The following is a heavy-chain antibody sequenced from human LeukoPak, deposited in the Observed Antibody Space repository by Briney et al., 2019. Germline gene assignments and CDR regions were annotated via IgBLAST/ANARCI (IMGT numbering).Heavy chain of an antibody. V-gene: IGHV4-59*01. J-gene: IGHJ1*01. Sequence: SETLSLTCTVSGVSISTSYWSWIRQFPGKGLEWIGYIGSTNYNPSLKSRVTISLDTSKNQFSLNLSSVTAADTAVYYCARGGGWLVQHWGQGTLVTVSS. CDR1: GVSISTSY. D-gene: IGHD6-19*01. CDR3: ARGGGWLVQH. CDR2: IGST.